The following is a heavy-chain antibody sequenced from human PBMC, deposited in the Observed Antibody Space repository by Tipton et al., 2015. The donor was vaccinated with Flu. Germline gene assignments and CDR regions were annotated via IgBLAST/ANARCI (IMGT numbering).Heavy chain of an antibody. V-gene: IGHV4-34*01. CDR1: GGSFSGYY. J-gene: IGHJ3*02. CDR3: ARGLGVVVAVAFDI. Sequence: TLSLTCAVYGGSFSGYYWSWIRQPPGKGLEWIGEINHSGSTNYNPSLKSRVTMSVDTSKNQFSLKLSSVTAADTAVYYCARGLGVVVAVAFDIWGPRDNDHRLF. D-gene: IGHD2-15*01. CDR2: INHSGST.